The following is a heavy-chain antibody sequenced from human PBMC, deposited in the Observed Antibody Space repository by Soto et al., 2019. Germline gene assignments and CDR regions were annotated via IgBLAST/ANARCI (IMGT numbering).Heavy chain of an antibody. CDR3: AWGPAKNVLLFLEGERREFVY. J-gene: IGHJ4*02. Sequence: ASVKVSCKSSGCTFTGYYMHWVRQAPGQGLEWMGWINPNSGGTNYAQKFQGRVTMTRDTSISTAYMELSRLRSDDTGVYYCAWGPAKNVLLFLEGERREFVYLGQGTWGTV. CDR2: INPNSGGT. CDR1: GCTFTGYY. V-gene: IGHV1-2*02. D-gene: IGHD3-3*01.